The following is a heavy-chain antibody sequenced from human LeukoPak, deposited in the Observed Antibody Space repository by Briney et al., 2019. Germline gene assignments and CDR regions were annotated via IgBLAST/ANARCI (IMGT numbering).Heavy chain of an antibody. CDR3: ARGPINADHYYYYYYMDV. J-gene: IGHJ6*03. Sequence: GASVKVSCKASGGTFSSYAISWVRQAPGQGLEWMGGIIPIFGTANYAQKFQGRVTITADGSTSTAYMELSSLRSEDTAVYYCARGPINADHYYYYYYMDVWGKGTTVTISS. V-gene: IGHV1-69*13. CDR1: GGTFSSYA. CDR2: IIPIFGTA.